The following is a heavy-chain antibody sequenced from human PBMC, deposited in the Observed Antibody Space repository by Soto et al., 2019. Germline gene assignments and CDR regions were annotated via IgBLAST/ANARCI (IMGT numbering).Heavy chain of an antibody. CDR2: SSSGSNTI. D-gene: IGHD1-26*01. CDR1: GFTFNSYN. CDR3: ARGVGALLYSDF. V-gene: IGHV3-48*01. Sequence: EVQLVESGGGLVQMGGSLRLSCAASGFTFNSYNMNWVRQAPGRGLEWVSYSSSGSNTIYYADSVKGRFTVSRDSAQNSLYLQMNSLTAEDTPVYYCARGVGALLYSDFWGQGTLVTVSS. J-gene: IGHJ4*02.